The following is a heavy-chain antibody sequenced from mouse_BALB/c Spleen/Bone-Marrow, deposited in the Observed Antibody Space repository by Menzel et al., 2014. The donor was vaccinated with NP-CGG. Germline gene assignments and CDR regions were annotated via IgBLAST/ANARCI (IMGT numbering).Heavy chain of an antibody. D-gene: IGHD2-4*01. CDR2: ISYSGST. J-gene: IGHJ2*01. CDR3: AREISYFDY. V-gene: IGHV3-2*02. Sequence: VQLQQSGPGLVKPSQSLSLTCTVTGYSITSDYAWNWIRQFPGNKLEWMGYISYSGSTSYNPSLKSRISITRDTSKKKFFLQLNYVTTEDTATCYCAREISYFDYWGQGTTLTVSS. CDR1: GYSITSDYA.